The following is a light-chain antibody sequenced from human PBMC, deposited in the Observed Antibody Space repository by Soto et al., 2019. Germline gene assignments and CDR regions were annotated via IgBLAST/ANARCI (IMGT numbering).Light chain of an antibody. CDR1: QSVTKN. CDR3: QQYNNWPPSYT. J-gene: IGKJ2*01. V-gene: IGKV3-15*01. Sequence: EVVMTQSPATLSLPPGERATLSCRVSQSVTKNLAWYQQRPGQAPRLLIYGASTRATGVPARFSGSVSGTEFSLTISSLQSEDFAVYYCQQYNNWPPSYTFGQGTKLEIK. CDR2: GAS.